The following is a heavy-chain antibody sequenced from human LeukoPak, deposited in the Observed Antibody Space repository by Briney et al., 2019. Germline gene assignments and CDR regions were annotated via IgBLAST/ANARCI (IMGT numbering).Heavy chain of an antibody. Sequence: SETLSLTCTVSGGSISSYYWSWIRQPPGKGLEWIGYIYYSGSTNYNPSLKSRVTISVDTSKNQFSLKLSSVTAADTAVYYCARDLRECSSTSCQYWYFDLWGRGTLVTVSS. CDR1: GGSISSYY. J-gene: IGHJ2*01. CDR2: IYYSGST. CDR3: ARDLRECSSTSCQYWYFDL. D-gene: IGHD2-2*01. V-gene: IGHV4-59*01.